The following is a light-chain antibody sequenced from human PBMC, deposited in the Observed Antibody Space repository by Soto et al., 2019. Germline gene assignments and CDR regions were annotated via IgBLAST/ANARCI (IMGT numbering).Light chain of an antibody. CDR3: QQYGSSPAT. CDR2: GAS. CDR1: QSVRSSY. V-gene: IGKV3-20*01. Sequence: ELVLTQSPGTVSLSPGERATLSCRASQSVRSSYLAWYQQKPGQAPRLLIYGASSRATGIPDRFSGSGSGTDFTLTISRLEPEDFAVYYCQQYGSSPATFGQGTKVEIK. J-gene: IGKJ1*01.